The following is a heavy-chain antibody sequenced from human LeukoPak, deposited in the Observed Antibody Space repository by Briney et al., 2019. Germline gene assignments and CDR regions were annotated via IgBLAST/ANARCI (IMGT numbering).Heavy chain of an antibody. CDR1: GGSISSYY. J-gene: IGHJ6*03. D-gene: IGHD5-18*01. CDR2: IYYSGST. Sequence: PSETLSLTCTVSGGSISSYYWSWIRQPPGKGLGWIGYIYYSGSTNYNPSLKSRVTISVDTSKNQFSLKLSSVTAADTAVYYCARGGHTAMALRYYYYYMGVWGKGTTVTVSS. CDR3: ARGGHTAMALRYYYYYMGV. V-gene: IGHV4-59*01.